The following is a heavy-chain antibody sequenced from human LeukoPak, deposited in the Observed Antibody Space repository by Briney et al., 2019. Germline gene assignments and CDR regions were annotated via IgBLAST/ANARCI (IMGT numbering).Heavy chain of an antibody. D-gene: IGHD6-13*01. V-gene: IGHV5-51*01. CDR2: IYPGDSDT. CDR1: GYSFTSYW. J-gene: IGHJ3*02. Sequence: GESLKISCKGSGYSFTSYWIGWVRQMPGKGLEWMGIIYPGDSDTRYSPSFQGQVTISADKSISTAYLQWSSLKASDSAMYYCARQGPYSGNVCDIWGQGTMVTVSS. CDR3: ARQGPYSGNVCDI.